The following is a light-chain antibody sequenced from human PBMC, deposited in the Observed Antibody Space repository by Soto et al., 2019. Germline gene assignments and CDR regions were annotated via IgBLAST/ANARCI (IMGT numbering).Light chain of an antibody. J-gene: IGKJ1*01. V-gene: IGKV3-20*01. Sequence: ESVLTQSPGTLSLSPGEKATLSCRASRSVSSSYLAWYQQKPGQAPRLLIYGASSRATGIPDRFSGSGSGTEFTLTVSRLEPEDFAVYYCQQFGSSSWTFGQGTKVEIK. CDR3: QQFGSSSWT. CDR1: RSVSSSY. CDR2: GAS.